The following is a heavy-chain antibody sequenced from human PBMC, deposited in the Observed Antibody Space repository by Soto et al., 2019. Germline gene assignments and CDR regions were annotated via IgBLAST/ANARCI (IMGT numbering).Heavy chain of an antibody. Sequence: EVQLVESGGGLVQPGGSLRLSCAASGFTVSSNYMSWVRQAPGKGLEWVSVIYSGGSTYYADSVKGRFTISRDNSKNTLYLQMNSLRAEDTAVYYCARGAVAGTWDAFDILGQGTMVTVSS. V-gene: IGHV3-66*01. D-gene: IGHD6-19*01. CDR3: ARGAVAGTWDAFDI. CDR2: IYSGGST. J-gene: IGHJ3*02. CDR1: GFTVSSNY.